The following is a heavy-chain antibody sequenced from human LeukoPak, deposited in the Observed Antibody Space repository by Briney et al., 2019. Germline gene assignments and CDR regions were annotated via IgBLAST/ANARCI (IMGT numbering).Heavy chain of an antibody. D-gene: IGHD3-22*01. CDR2: INHSGST. J-gene: IGHJ4*02. CDR3: ARGGNYYDSSGLDY. V-gene: IGHV4-34*01. CDR1: GGSFSGYY. Sequence: PSETLSLTCAVYGGSFSGYYWSWIRQPPGKGLEWIGEINHSGSTNYNPSLKSRVTISVDTSKNQFSLKLSSVTAADTAVYYCARGGNYYDSSGLDYWGRGTLVTVSS.